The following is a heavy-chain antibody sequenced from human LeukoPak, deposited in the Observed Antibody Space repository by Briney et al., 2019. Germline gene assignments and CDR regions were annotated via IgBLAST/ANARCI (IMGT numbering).Heavy chain of an antibody. CDR1: GFSLSTSAVG. J-gene: IGHJ3*02. V-gene: IGHV2-5*02. Sequence: SGPTLVKPTQTLTLTCTFSGFSLSTSAVGVGSIRQPPGKALEWLALFYGDDDNRYSPSLKSRLTITKDTSKNQVVLTMTNMDPVDTGTYYCAHKKNSNAFDMWGQGTMVTVSS. D-gene: IGHD2/OR15-2a*01. CDR2: FYGDDDN. CDR3: AHKKNSNAFDM.